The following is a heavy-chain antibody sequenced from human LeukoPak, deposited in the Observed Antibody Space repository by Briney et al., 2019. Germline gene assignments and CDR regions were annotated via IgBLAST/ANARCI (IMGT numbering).Heavy chain of an antibody. CDR1: GGSISSYY. V-gene: IGHV4-59*01. D-gene: IGHD2-2*01. Sequence: SETLSLTCTVSGGSISSYYWSWIRQPLGKGLEWIGYIYYSGSTNYNPSLKSRVTISVDTSKNQFSLKLSSVTAADTAVYYCARGGDCSSTSCYPDAFDIWGQGTMVTVSS. CDR2: IYYSGST. CDR3: ARGGDCSSTSCYPDAFDI. J-gene: IGHJ3*02.